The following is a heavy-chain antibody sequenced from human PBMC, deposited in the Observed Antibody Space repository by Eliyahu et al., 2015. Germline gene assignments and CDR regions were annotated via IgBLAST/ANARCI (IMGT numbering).Heavy chain of an antibody. CDR2: IYYTGRT. V-gene: IGHV4-39*01. D-gene: IGHD3-10*01. CDR1: GGSISTASHY. Sequence: QLQLQESGPGLVKPSETLSLTCTVSGGSISTASHYWGWIRQPPGKGLEWIGNIYYTGRTYFNPSLESQVTISVDTSKNQFSLKLSSVTAADTAVYYCAGSQLYKYFWGQGTLVTVSS. CDR3: AGSQLYKYF. J-gene: IGHJ4*02.